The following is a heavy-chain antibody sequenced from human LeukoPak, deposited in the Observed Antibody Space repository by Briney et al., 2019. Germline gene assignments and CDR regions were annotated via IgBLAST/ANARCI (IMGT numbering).Heavy chain of an antibody. J-gene: IGHJ5*02. CDR1: GFTFDDYA. V-gene: IGHV3-9*01. D-gene: IGHD6-19*01. CDR2: INWNGDNI. CDR3: AKSTSGWRAGWFDP. Sequence: HPGRSLRLSCAAPGFTFDDYAMPWVRQAPGKGLEWVSGINWNGDNIDYADSVKGRFSISRDNAKNSLFLQMNNLTSEDTAVYYCAKSTSGWRAGWFDPWGQGTQVTVSS.